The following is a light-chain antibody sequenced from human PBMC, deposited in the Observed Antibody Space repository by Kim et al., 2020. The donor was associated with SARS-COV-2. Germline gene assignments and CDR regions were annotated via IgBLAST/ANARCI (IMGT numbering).Light chain of an antibody. Sequence: SVSAGQTASITCSGDKLGDKYACWYQQKPGQYPVLVIYQASKRPSVIPERFSGSHSGNTATLTISGTQAMDEADYYCQAWDSSTAVFGGGTQLTVL. CDR2: QAS. CDR1: KLGDKY. CDR3: QAWDSSTAV. V-gene: IGLV3-1*01. J-gene: IGLJ2*01.